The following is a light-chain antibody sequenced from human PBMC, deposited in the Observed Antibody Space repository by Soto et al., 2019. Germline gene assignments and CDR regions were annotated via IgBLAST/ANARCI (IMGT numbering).Light chain of an antibody. CDR3: QQYYNWPPLT. V-gene: IGKV3-15*01. CDR1: QSVSSN. J-gene: IGKJ4*01. Sequence: EIGMTQSPATLSVSPGERASLSCRASQSVSSNLAWYQQKPGQAPRLLIYGASTRATGIPARFSGSGSGTEVTLTISSLQSEDFAVYYCQQYYNWPPLTFGGGTKVEIK. CDR2: GAS.